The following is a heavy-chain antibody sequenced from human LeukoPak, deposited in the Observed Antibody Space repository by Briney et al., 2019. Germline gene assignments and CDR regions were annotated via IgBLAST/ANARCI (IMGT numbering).Heavy chain of an antibody. V-gene: IGHV4-4*02. J-gene: IGHJ4*02. D-gene: IGHD6-19*01. CDR3: ARGSGWFLY. CDR1: GGSISSNNW. CDR2: MYYSGST. Sequence: PSGTLSLTCADSGGSISSNNWWSWVRQPPGKGLEWIGYMYYSGSTNYNPSLKSRVTISVDTSKNQFSLKLSSVTAADTAVYYCARGSGWFLYWGQGTLVTVSS.